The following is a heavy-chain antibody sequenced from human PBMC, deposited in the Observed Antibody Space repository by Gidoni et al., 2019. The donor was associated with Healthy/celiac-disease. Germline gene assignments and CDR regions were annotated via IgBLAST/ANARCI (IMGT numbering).Heavy chain of an antibody. CDR1: GFTFSNYW. Sequence: EVQVVASGGGLVQPGGSLRLSCAAFGFTFSNYWMRWVRQAPGKGLEWVANIKEDGSAQYYVDSVKGRCTIARDNAKKSLYLQMNSLRVEDTAVYYCVRDNGYWGQGTLVTVSS. CDR3: VRDNGY. V-gene: IGHV3-7*03. J-gene: IGHJ4*02. CDR2: IKEDGSAQ. D-gene: IGHD2-8*01.